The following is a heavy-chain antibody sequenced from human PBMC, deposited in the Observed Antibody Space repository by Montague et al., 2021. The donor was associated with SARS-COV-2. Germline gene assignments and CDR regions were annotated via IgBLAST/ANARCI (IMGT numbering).Heavy chain of an antibody. CDR2: INPGDTET. V-gene: IGHV5-51*03. D-gene: IGHD3-22*01. J-gene: IGHJ1*01. Sequence: QSGAEVKKPGESLKISCKASGNNFATYWIAWARHMPGKGLEWMGIINPGDTETIYSPSFQGQVTISADRSITTAYLQWSRLKASDTAIYYCVTERGRVVAAPEFFQHWGQGTLVTVSS. CDR1: GNNFATYW. CDR3: VTERGRVVAAPEFFQH.